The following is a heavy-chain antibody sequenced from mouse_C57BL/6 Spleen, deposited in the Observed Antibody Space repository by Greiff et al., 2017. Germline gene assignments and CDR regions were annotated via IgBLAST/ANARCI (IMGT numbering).Heavy chain of an antibody. J-gene: IGHJ3*01. CDR3: AETAWFAY. CDR1: AFTLKNPI. CDR2: INPANGNT. V-gene: IGHV14-3*01. Sequence: VQLQQSVAELVRPGASLNLSSPASAFTLKNPIIPWLRRSPEQGLSWIGRINPANGNTKYAPKFQGKATITADTSSNTAYLQLSSLTSEDTAIYYCAETAWFAYWGQGTLVTVSA.